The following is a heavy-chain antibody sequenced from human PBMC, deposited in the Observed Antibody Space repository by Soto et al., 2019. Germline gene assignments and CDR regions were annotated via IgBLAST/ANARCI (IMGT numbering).Heavy chain of an antibody. Sequence: QVQLQESGPGLVKPSQTLSLTCTVSGDAISSGDSYWSWIRQSPGKGLEWIGYIYYSTSTYYNPSLKSRVTISVDTSKNQFSLKMSSVTVADTAVYYCARVQGYYASGQRPYAMDVWGQGTTVTVSS. CDR2: IYYSTST. CDR1: GDAISSGDSY. CDR3: ARVQGYYASGQRPYAMDV. V-gene: IGHV4-30-4*01. J-gene: IGHJ6*02. D-gene: IGHD3-10*01.